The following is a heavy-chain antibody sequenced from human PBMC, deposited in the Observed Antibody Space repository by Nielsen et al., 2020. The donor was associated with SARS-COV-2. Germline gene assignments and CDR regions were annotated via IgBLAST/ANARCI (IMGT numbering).Heavy chain of an antibody. CDR3: ARGECPDYDILTCHEPNWFDP. D-gene: IGHD3-9*01. J-gene: IGHJ5*02. Sequence: SETLSLTCTVSGGSISSGGYYWSWIRQPPGKGLEWIGEINHSGSTNYNPSLKSRVTISVDTSKNQFSLKLSSVTAADTAVYYCARGECPDYDILTCHEPNWFDPWGQGTLVTVSS. CDR1: GGSISSGGYY. V-gene: IGHV4-39*07. CDR2: INHSGST.